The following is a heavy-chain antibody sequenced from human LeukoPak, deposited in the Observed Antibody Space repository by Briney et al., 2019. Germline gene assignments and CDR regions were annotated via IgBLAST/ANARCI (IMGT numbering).Heavy chain of an antibody. Sequence: ASVKVSCTASGYAFTSYGISWVRQAPGQGLEWMGWISAYNGNTNYAQKLQGRVTMTTDTSTSTAYMELRSLRSDDTAVYYCARNWQWLVENWFDPWGQGTLVTVSS. D-gene: IGHD6-19*01. CDR1: GYAFTSYG. J-gene: IGHJ5*02. V-gene: IGHV1-18*01. CDR2: ISAYNGNT. CDR3: ARNWQWLVENWFDP.